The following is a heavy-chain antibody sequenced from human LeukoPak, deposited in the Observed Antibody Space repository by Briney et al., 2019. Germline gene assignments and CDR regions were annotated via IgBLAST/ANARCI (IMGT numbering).Heavy chain of an antibody. CDR2: INPNSGGT. D-gene: IGHD2-2*01. J-gene: IGHJ4*02. CDR1: GYTFTDYY. Sequence: ASVTVSFKASGYTFTDYYMHWVRQAPGQGLEWMGWINPNSGGTNYAQKFQGRVTMTRDTSISTAYMELSRLRSDDTAVYYCARGYCSSTSCYDYFDYWGQGTLVTVSS. V-gene: IGHV1-2*02. CDR3: ARGYCSSTSCYDYFDY.